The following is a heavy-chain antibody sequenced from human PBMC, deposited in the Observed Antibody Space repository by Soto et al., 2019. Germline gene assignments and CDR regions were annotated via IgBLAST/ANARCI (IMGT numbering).Heavy chain of an antibody. CDR1: GYIFTDYY. V-gene: IGHV1-2*02. Sequence: QVQVVQSGAEVKKPGASVKVSCKASGYIFTDYYIYWVRQAPGQGLEWMGWINPNSGGTDYAQKFQGRVTMTRDTSITTAYMELRRLRSDDTGVYYCASRGYDCAGESCRYQDIWGQGTKVTVSS. D-gene: IGHD3-16*02. CDR3: ASRGYDCAGESCRYQDI. CDR2: INPNSGGT. J-gene: IGHJ3*02.